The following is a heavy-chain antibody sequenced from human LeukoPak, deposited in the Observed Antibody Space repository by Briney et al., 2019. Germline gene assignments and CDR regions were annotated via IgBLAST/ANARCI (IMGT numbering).Heavy chain of an antibody. D-gene: IGHD3-10*01. CDR3: GRHAYGGSPPLS. CDR1: GFTVRDSY. Sequence: GGSLRLSCAASGFTVRDSYMSWVRQAPGKRLEWLAFIYVSGTTFYAASVKGRFTVSRDNSKNTVYLQMNNLRAEDTALYYCGRHAYGGSPPLSWGQGALVTVSS. CDR2: IYVSGTT. J-gene: IGHJ4*02. V-gene: IGHV3-66*04.